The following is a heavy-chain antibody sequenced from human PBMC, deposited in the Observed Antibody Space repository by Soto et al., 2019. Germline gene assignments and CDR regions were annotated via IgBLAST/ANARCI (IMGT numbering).Heavy chain of an antibody. CDR2: MNPNSGNT. J-gene: IGHJ3*02. D-gene: IGHD4-17*01. CDR1: GYTFTSYD. CDR3: ARVLMTTVGHAFDI. Sequence: ASVKVSCKASGYTFTSYDINWVRQATGQGLEWMGWMNPNSGNTGYAQKFQGRVTMTRNTSISTAYMELSSLRSEDTAVYYCARVLMTTVGHAFDIWGQGTMVTVSS. V-gene: IGHV1-8*01.